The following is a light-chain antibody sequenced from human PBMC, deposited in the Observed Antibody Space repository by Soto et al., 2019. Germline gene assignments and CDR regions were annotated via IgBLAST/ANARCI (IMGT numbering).Light chain of an antibody. J-gene: IGKJ5*01. CDR3: QQYNDWPPIT. Sequence: EIVLTQSPGTLSLSPGERATLSCRASQSVSSNYLGWYQQKRGQAPRLLIYGASSRATSIPDRFSGSGSGTDFTLTISSLQSEDFAVYYCQQYNDWPPITFGQGTRLEIK. V-gene: IGKV3-20*01. CDR2: GAS. CDR1: QSVSSNY.